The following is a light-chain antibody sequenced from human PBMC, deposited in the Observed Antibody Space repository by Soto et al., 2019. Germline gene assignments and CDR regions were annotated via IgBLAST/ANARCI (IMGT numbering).Light chain of an antibody. CDR1: QYINTR. V-gene: IGKV3D-15*01. CDR3: QQYNNWST. J-gene: IGKJ1*01. Sequence: EIVLTQSPATLSSFPGDRVTLSFRASQYINTRLAWYQHRPGQAPRLLIYQTSIRAAGIPARFSGSGSGTEFTLTISSLQSEDLAVYYCQQYNNWSTCGHGTKGDIK. CDR2: QTS.